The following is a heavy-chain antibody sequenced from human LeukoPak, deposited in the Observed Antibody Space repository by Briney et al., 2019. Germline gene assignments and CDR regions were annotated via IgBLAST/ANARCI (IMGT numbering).Heavy chain of an antibody. D-gene: IGHD2-2*01. J-gene: IGHJ5*02. Sequence: PSETLSLTCAVNGGSFSGYYWSWIRQPPGKGLEWIGEINHSGSTNYNPSLKSRVTISVDTSKNQFSLKLSSVTAADTAVYYCASRYCSSRSCYYGAYNWFDPWAREPWSPSPQ. V-gene: IGHV4-34*01. CDR2: INHSGST. CDR1: GGSFSGYY. CDR3: ASRYCSSRSCYYGAYNWFDP.